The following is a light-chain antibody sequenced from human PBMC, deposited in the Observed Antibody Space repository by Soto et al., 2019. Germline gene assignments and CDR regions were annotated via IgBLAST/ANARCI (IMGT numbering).Light chain of an antibody. V-gene: IGLV2-8*01. CDR3: CSYGGSNTWV. J-gene: IGLJ3*02. CDR1: SSDVGGYNY. Sequence: QSALTQPPSASGSPGQAVAISCTGTSSDVGGYNYVSWYQHHPGKAPKLVIYEVTKRPSGVPDRFSGSKSGNTASLTVSGHQADDEADYYCCSYGGSNTWVFGGGTKLTVL. CDR2: EVT.